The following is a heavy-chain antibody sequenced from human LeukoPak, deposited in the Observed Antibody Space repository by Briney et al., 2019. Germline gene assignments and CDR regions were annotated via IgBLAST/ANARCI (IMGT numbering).Heavy chain of an antibody. Sequence: SETLSLTCIVSGDSISSGNYWGWIRQPPGQGLEWIGSIYYSGSTYYNPSLKSRLTISVDTSRNQFSLELKSVTAADTAVYYCARHELDILRISNWFGPWGQGSLVTVSS. V-gene: IGHV4-39*01. J-gene: IGHJ5*02. D-gene: IGHD2-8*01. CDR2: IYYSGST. CDR3: ARHELDILRISNWFGP. CDR1: GDSISSGNY.